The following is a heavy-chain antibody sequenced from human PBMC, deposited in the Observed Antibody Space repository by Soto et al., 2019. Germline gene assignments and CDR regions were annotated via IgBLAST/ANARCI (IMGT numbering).Heavy chain of an antibody. V-gene: IGHV4-39*01. J-gene: IGHJ6*03. Sequence: SETLSLTCTVSGVSISSSIYYWGWIRQPRGKGLEWIGSIYYSGSTYYNPSLKSRVTISVDTSKNQFSLKLSSVTAADTAVYYRASTVVLLWFGELPTPPDYYYYYMDVWGKGTTVTVSS. CDR3: ASTVVLLWFGELPTPPDYYYYYMDV. D-gene: IGHD3-10*01. CDR2: IYYSGST. CDR1: GVSISSSIYY.